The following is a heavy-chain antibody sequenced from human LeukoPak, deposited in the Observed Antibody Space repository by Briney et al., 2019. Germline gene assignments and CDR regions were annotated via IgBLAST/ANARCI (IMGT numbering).Heavy chain of an antibody. V-gene: IGHV1-18*01. CDR1: GYTFTSYG. J-gene: IGHJ6*02. CDR2: VSAYNGNT. CDR3: ARDWTGGGNYYYYYGVDV. Sequence: ASVKVSCKASGYTFTSYGISWVRQAPGQGLEWMGWVSAYNGNTNYAQKLQGRVTMTTDTSTSTAYMELRSLRSDDTAVYYCARDWTGGGNYYYYYGVDVWGQGTTVTVPS. D-gene: IGHD4-23*01.